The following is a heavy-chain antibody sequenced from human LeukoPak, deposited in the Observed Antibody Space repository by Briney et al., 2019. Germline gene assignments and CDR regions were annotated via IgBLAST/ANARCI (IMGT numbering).Heavy chain of an antibody. CDR1: GFTFSSYG. Sequence: GGSLRLSCAASGFTFSSYGMHWVRQAPGKGLEWVAVISYDGSNKYYADSVKGRFTISRDSSKNTLYLQMNSLRAEDTAVYYCAKESYFYFDYWGQGTLVTVSS. D-gene: IGHD2/OR15-2a*01. CDR2: ISYDGSNK. V-gene: IGHV3-30*18. J-gene: IGHJ4*02. CDR3: AKESYFYFDY.